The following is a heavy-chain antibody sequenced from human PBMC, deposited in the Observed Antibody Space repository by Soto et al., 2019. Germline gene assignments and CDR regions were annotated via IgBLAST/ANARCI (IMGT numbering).Heavy chain of an antibody. CDR3: ASVKYNDTWYLHWFDP. Sequence: SETLSLTRTVSGASISSAVYFWAWIRQPPGMGLEWIGSMFHTGSTYHNPSLKSRVTISVDTSKNQFSLRLSSVTAADTAIYYCASVKYNDTWYLHWFDPWGQGTLVT. J-gene: IGHJ5*02. D-gene: IGHD3-9*01. V-gene: IGHV4-39*01. CDR1: GASISSAVYF. CDR2: MFHTGST.